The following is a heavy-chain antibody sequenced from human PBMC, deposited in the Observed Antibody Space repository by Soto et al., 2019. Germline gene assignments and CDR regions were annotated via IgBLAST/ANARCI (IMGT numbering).Heavy chain of an antibody. CDR1: GYSFTDYK. CDR3: ATWVDYGDFEGFDF. D-gene: IGHD4-17*01. V-gene: IGHV1-2*04. J-gene: IGHJ4*02. Sequence: QGQLLQSGAEVKKPGASVKVSCKTSGYSFTDYKLHWVRQAPGQGLECMGWVDPNGGGSNSAQKFQGSVTMTWDTSITTAYLDLTRLTTNDTATYFCATWVDYGDFEGFDFWGQGTLVTVSS. CDR2: VDPNGGGS.